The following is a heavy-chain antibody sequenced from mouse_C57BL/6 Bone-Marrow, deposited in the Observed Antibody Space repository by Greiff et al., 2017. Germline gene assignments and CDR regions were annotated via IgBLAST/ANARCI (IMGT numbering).Heavy chain of an antibody. CDR2: IDPEDGET. D-gene: IGHD1-1*01. Sequence: EVQLHQSGAELVKPGASVKLSCTASGFNIKDYYIHWVKQRTEQGLEWIGRIDPEDGETKYAPKFQDKATITADTSSNTAYLQLSSLTSEDTAVDYCTRSLIYYGTNYWGQGTTLTVSS. CDR1: GFNIKDYY. CDR3: TRSLIYYGTNY. J-gene: IGHJ2*01. V-gene: IGHV14-2*01.